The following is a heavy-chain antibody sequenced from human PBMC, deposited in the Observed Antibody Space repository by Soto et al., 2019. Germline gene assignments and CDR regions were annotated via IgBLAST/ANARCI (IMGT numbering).Heavy chain of an antibody. D-gene: IGHD2-8*01. CDR2: ISYDGSNK. J-gene: IGHJ4*02. V-gene: IGHV3-30-3*01. Sequence: SLRLSCAASGFTFSSYAMHWVRQAPGKGLEWVAVISYDGSNKYYADSVKGRFTISRDNSKNTLYLQMNSLRAEDTAVYYCARETIYCTNGVCYRNGYFDYWGQGTLVTVSS. CDR3: ARETIYCTNGVCYRNGYFDY. CDR1: GFTFSSYA.